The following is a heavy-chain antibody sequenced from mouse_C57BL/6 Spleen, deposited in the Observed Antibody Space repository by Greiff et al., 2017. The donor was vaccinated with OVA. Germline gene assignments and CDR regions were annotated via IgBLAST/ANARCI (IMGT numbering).Heavy chain of an antibody. CDR3: ATYDGRAMDY. CDR1: GFSLTSYA. J-gene: IGHJ4*01. CDR2: IWTGGGT. V-gene: IGHV2-9-1*01. Sequence: QVQLQQSGPGLVAPSQSLSITCTVSGFSLTSYAISWVRQPPGKGLEWLGVIWTGGGTNYNSALKSRLSISKDNSKSQVFLKMHSLQTDDTARYYCATYDGRAMDYWGQGTSVTVSS. D-gene: IGHD2-3*01.